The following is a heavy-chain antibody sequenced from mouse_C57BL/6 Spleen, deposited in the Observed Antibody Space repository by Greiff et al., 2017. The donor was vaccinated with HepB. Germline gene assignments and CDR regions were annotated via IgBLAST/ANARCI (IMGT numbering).Heavy chain of an antibody. D-gene: IGHD1-1*01. CDR2: IYPGSGNT. V-gene: IGHV1-76*01. CDR1: GYTFTDYY. J-gene: IGHJ2*01. Sequence: VQLQQSGAELVRPGASVKLSCKASGYTFTDYYINWVKQRPGQGLEWIARIYPGSGNTYYNEKFKGKATLTAEKSSSTAYMQLSSLTSEDSAVYFCARSDGSSSDYWGQGTTLTVSS. CDR3: ARSDGSSSDY.